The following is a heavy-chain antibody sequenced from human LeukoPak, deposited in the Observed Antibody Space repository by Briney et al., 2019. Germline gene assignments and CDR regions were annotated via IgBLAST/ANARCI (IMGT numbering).Heavy chain of an antibody. D-gene: IGHD1-26*01. Sequence: GGSLRLSCAASGLTFSSYGMHWVRQAPGKGLEWVAFIRYDGSNKYYADSVKGRFTISRDNSKNTLYLQMNSLRAEDTAVYYCAKDTEWELHYFDYWGQGTLVTVSS. CDR1: GLTFSSYG. CDR2: IRYDGSNK. V-gene: IGHV3-30*02. CDR3: AKDTEWELHYFDY. J-gene: IGHJ4*02.